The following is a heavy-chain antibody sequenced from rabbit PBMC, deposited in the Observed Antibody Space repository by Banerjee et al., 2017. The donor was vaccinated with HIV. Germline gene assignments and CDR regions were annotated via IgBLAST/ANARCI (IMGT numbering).Heavy chain of an antibody. CDR3: ARGSGYRGYFNM. Sequence: QEQLEESGGGLVQPEGSLTLTCTASGFSLSSTYYMCWVRQAPGKGLEWIACLRADGGGTWYASWAKGRFTISKTSSTTVTLQMTSLTAADTATYFCARGSGYRGYFNMWGPGTLVTVS. CDR1: GFSLSSTYY. D-gene: IGHD1-1*01. V-gene: IGHV1S45*01. J-gene: IGHJ4*01. CDR2: LRADGGGT.